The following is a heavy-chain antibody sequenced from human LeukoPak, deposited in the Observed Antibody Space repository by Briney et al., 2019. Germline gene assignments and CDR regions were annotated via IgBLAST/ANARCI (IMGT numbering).Heavy chain of an antibody. CDR3: AREQLVCDY. V-gene: IGHV3-7*01. CDR2: IKQDGSEK. Sequence: GGSLRLSCAASGFTFSNYWMSWVRQAPGKGLEWVANIKQDGSEKYYVDSVKGRYTISRDNAKNSLYLQMNSLRAEDTAVYYCAREQLVCDYWGQGTLVTVSS. D-gene: IGHD6-13*01. J-gene: IGHJ4*02. CDR1: GFTFSNYW.